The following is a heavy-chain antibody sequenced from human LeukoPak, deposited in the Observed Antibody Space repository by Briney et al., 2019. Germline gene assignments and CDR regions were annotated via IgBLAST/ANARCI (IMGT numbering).Heavy chain of an antibody. V-gene: IGHV4-59*01. CDR1: GGSISSYY. CDR2: IYYGGST. CDR3: ARGYCSSTSCYKVYYYGMDV. D-gene: IGHD2-2*02. Sequence: SETLSLTCTVSGGSISSYYWSWIRQPPGKGLEWIGYIYYGGSTNYNPSLKSRVTISVDTSKNQFSLKLSSVTAADTAVYYCARGYCSSTSCYKVYYYGMDVWGQGTTVTVSS. J-gene: IGHJ6*02.